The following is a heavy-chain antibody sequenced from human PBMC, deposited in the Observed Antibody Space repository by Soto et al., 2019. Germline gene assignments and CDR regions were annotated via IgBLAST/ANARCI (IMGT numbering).Heavy chain of an antibody. CDR1: GFTFSSYS. CDR3: ARDTYSSGSLAHNWFDP. CDR2: ISSSSSTI. D-gene: IGHD6-19*01. Sequence: GGSLRLSCAASGFTFSSYSMNWVRQAPGKGLEWVSYISSSSSTIYYADSVKGRFTISRDNAKNSLYLQMNSLRAEDTAVYYCARDTYSSGSLAHNWFDPWGQGT. J-gene: IGHJ5*02. V-gene: IGHV3-48*01.